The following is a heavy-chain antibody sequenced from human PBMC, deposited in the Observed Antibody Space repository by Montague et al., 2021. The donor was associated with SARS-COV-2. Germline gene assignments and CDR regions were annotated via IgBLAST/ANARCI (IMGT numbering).Heavy chain of an antibody. CDR3: VGRGLIVDRGGPEVFEE. CDR2: IYHNGDT. V-gene: IGHV4-4*02. Sequence: SETLSLTCAVSGDSISSNIWWTWVRQTPGKGLQLIGEIYHNGDTNYNPSLRHRVTISVDKSKNQFSLKLMSVTAAATANYYCVGRGLIVDRGGPEVFEEGGHGTPVAVS. D-gene: IGHD2-21*01. CDR1: GDSISSNIW. J-gene: IGHJ4*03.